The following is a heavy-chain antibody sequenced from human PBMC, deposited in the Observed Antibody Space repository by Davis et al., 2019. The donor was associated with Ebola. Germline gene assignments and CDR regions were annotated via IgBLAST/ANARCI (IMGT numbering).Heavy chain of an antibody. J-gene: IGHJ2*01. CDR1: EFTFSSHW. Sequence: GESLKISCAASEFTFSSHWMHWVRQLPGKGLVLVSRINGDGSRTNYADSVKGRFTISRDNSKNTLYLQMNSLRAEDTAVYYCLAASNYWYFDLWGRGTLVTVSS. CDR2: INGDGSRT. D-gene: IGHD2-15*01. V-gene: IGHV3-74*01. CDR3: LAASNYWYFDL.